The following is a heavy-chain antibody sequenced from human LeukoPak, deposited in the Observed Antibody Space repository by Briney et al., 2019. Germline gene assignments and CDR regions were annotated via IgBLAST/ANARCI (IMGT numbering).Heavy chain of an antibody. V-gene: IGHV3-48*01. J-gene: IGHJ4*02. CDR1: GFTFSSYS. D-gene: IGHD3-22*01. CDR3: AREEYYYDSSGYWVHDY. Sequence: PGGSLRLSCAASGFTFSSYSMNWVRQAPGKGLEWVSYISSSSSTIYYADSVKGRFTISRDNAKNSLYLQMNSLRAEDTAVYYCAREEYYYDSSGYWVHDYWGQGTLVTVSS. CDR2: ISSSSSTI.